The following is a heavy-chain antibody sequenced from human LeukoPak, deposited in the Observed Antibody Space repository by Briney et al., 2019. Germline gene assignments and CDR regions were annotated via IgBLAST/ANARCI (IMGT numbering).Heavy chain of an antibody. CDR1: GDSVSSNSAA. CDR2: TYYRSKWYN. V-gene: IGHV6-1*01. J-gene: IGHJ4*02. D-gene: IGHD3-16*02. CDR3: ARGTVRRVVRYDYVWGSYRYHFDY. Sequence: PSQTLSLTCAISGDSVSSNSAAWNWIRQSPSRGLEWLGRTYYRSKWYNDYAVSVKSRITINPDTSKNQFSLQLNSVTPEDTAVHYCARGTVRRVVRYDYVWGSYRYHFDYWGQGTLVTVSS.